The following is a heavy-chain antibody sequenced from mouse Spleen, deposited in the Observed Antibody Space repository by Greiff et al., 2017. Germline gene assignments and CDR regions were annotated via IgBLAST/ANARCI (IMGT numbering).Heavy chain of an antibody. CDR2: ISSGGGST. CDR3: ARAYGYGPWYFDV. D-gene: IGHD2-2*01. J-gene: IGHJ1*01. CDR1: GFTFSSYY. Sequence: EVMLVESGGGLVKLGGSLKLSCAASGFTFSSYYMSWVRQTPEKRLEWVATISSGGGSTYYPDSVKGRFTISRDNAKNTLYLQMSSLNSEDTAVYYCARAYGYGPWYFDVWGAGTTVTVSS. V-gene: IGHV5-9*01.